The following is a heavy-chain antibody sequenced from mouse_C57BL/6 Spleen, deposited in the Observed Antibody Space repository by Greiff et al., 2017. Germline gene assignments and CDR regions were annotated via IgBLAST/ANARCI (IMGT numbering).Heavy chain of an antibody. CDR2: ISSGSSTI. CDR1: GFTFSDYG. CDR3: AREMLLGYAMDY. D-gene: IGHD2-12*01. J-gene: IGHJ4*01. V-gene: IGHV5-17*01. Sequence: EVQRVESGGGLVKPGGSLKLSCAASGFTFSDYGMHWVRQAPEKGLEWVAYISSGSSTIYYADTVKGRFTLSRDNAKNTLFLQMTSLRSEDTAMYYCAREMLLGYAMDYWGQGTSVTVSS.